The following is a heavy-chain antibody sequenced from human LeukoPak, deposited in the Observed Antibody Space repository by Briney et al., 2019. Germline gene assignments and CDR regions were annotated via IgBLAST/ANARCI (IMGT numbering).Heavy chain of an antibody. Sequence: NSSETLSLTCTVSGGSISSYYWSWIRQPPGKGLEWIGYIYYSGSTNYNPSLKSRVTISVDTSKNQFSLKLSSVTAADTAVYYCARDFSEYYYYMDVWGKGTTVTISS. J-gene: IGHJ6*03. CDR3: ARDFSEYYYYMDV. V-gene: IGHV4-59*01. CDR1: GGSISSYY. D-gene: IGHD2/OR15-2a*01. CDR2: IYYSGST.